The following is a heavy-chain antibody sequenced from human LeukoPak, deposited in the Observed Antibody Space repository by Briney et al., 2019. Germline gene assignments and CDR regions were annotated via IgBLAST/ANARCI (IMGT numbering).Heavy chain of an antibody. CDR2: MNPNSGNT. D-gene: IGHD2-2*02. CDR3: ARSAAIAYYYYYYMDV. J-gene: IGHJ6*03. CDR1: GYTFTIYD. Sequence: ASVKVSCKASGYTFTIYDINWVRQATGQGLEWMGWMNPNSGNTGYAQKFQGRVTMTRNTSISTAYMELSSLGSEDTAVYYCARSAAIAYYYYYYMDVWGKGTTVTVSS. V-gene: IGHV1-8*01.